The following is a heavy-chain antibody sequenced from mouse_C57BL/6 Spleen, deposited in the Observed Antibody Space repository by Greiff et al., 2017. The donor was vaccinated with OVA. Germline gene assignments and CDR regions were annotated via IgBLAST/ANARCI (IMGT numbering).Heavy chain of an antibody. Sequence: VQLQQSGPELVKPGASVKISCKASGYSFTGYYMNWVKQSPEKSLEWIGEINPSTGGTTYNQKIKAKATLTVDKSSSTAYMQLKILTSDDSAVYYCARRLYDGYYGYYFDYWGQGTTLTVAS. CDR1: GYSFTGYY. J-gene: IGHJ2*01. V-gene: IGHV1-42*01. D-gene: IGHD2-3*01. CDR3: ARRLYDGYYGYYFDY. CDR2: INPSTGGT.